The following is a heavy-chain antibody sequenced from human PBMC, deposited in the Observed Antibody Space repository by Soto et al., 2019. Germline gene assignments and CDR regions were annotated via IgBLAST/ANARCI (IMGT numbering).Heavy chain of an antibody. CDR1: GYSFTSYW. Sequence: RGESLKISCKGSGYSFTSYWIGWVRQMPGKGLEWMGIIYPGDSDTRYSPSFQGQVTISADKSISTAYLQWSSLKASDTAMYYCATRGEYCSGGSCYHPEDYYGMDVWGQGTTVTVSS. J-gene: IGHJ6*02. CDR2: IYPGDSDT. CDR3: ATRGEYCSGGSCYHPEDYYGMDV. V-gene: IGHV5-51*01. D-gene: IGHD2-15*01.